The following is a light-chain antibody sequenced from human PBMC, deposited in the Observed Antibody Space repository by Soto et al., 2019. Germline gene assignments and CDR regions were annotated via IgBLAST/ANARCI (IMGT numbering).Light chain of an antibody. CDR1: SGPTDYI. CDR2: LEDSGSY. J-gene: IGLJ2*01. V-gene: IGLV4-60*03. Sequence: QSVLTQSSSASASLGSSVKLTCTLTSGPTDYIVAWHQQQPGRAPRYLMILEDSGSYNRGSGVPDPFSASSSGADRSLTISNLQTDDEADYYCETCDSITRVFGGGTKLTVL. CDR3: ETCDSITRV.